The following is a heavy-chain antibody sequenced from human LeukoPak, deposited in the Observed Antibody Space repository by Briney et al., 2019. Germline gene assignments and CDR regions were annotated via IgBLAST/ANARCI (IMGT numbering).Heavy chain of an antibody. CDR2: IYYNGNT. V-gene: IGHV4-59*01. J-gene: IGHJ6*02. CDR3: ARGRSNYYGMDV. CDR1: DGSINSYY. Sequence: PSETLSLTCSVSDGSINSYYWNWIRRPPGKGLEWIGYIYYNGNTNYSPSLKSRVAMSVDTSKNLFSLKVSSVTAADTAVYYCARGRSNYYGMDVWGQGTTVTVSS. D-gene: IGHD1-26*01.